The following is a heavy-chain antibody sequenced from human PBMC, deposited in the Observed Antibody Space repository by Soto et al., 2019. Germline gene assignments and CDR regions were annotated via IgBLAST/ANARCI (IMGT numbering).Heavy chain of an antibody. D-gene: IGHD5-12*01. J-gene: IGHJ3*01. CDR2: AYYGGNT. V-gene: IGHV4-59*08. CDR3: AKHLSAWLRMEAFDV. CDR1: GDSISSYY. Sequence: QVQLQESGPGLVKPSETLSLTCTVSGDSISSYYWSWIRQPPGKGLEWIGYAYYGGNTNYNPSLKSRVTISVDTSKSQFALKLNSVTGADMAVYYCAKHLSAWLRMEAFDVWGPGTMVTVSS.